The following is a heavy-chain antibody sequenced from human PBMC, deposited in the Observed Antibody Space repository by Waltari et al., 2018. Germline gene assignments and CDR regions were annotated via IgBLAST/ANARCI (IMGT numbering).Heavy chain of an antibody. CDR2: IWYDGSNK. Sequence: QVQLVESGGGVVQPGRSLRLSCAASGFTFSSYGMHWVRQAPGKGLEWVAVIWYDGSNKYYADSVKGRFTISRDNSKNTLYLQMNSLRAEDTAVYYCARDLYDYIWGSNFDYWGQGTLVTVSS. D-gene: IGHD3-16*01. V-gene: IGHV3-33*08. CDR3: ARDLYDYIWGSNFDY. CDR1: GFTFSSYG. J-gene: IGHJ4*02.